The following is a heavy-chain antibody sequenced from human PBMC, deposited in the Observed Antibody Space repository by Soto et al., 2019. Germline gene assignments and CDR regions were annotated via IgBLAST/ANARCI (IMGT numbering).Heavy chain of an antibody. V-gene: IGHV3-30-3*01. CDR2: ISYDGSNK. CDR3: AGSPSYSSYYYYYGMDV. D-gene: IGHD6-13*01. CDR1: GFTFSSYA. Sequence: GGSLRLSCAASGFTFSSYAMHWVRQAPGKGLEWVAVISYDGSNKYYADSVKGRFTISRDNSKNTLYLQMNSLRAEDTAVYYCAGSPSYSSYYYYYGMDVWGQGTTVTV. J-gene: IGHJ6*02.